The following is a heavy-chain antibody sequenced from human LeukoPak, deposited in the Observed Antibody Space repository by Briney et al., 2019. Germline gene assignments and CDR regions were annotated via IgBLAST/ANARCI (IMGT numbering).Heavy chain of an antibody. D-gene: IGHD3-3*01. CDR1: GFTFSSSW. CDR3: ARDFD. Sequence: PGGSMRLSCAASGFTFSSSWTTWVRQPPGKGLEGVGNIKQDGSEKYHVDSVKGRFSISRDKPKNFLYLQMNILRDGDTPVYYCARDFDWGQGTLVTVSS. CDR2: IKQDGSEK. V-gene: IGHV3-7*03. J-gene: IGHJ4*02.